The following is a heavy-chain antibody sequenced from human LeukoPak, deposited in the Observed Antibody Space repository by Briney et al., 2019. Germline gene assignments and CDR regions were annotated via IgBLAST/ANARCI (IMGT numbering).Heavy chain of an antibody. CDR3: ARDRQWFGELLYGDGLTANWFDP. CDR1: GFTFSDYY. CDR2: ISSSGSTI. D-gene: IGHD3-10*01. Sequence: PGGSLRLSCAASGFTFSDYYMSWIRQAPGKGLEWVSYISSSGSTIYYADSVKGRFPISRDNAKNSLYLQTNSLRAEDTAVYYCARDRQWFGELLYGDGLTANWFDPWGQGTLVTVSS. J-gene: IGHJ5*02. V-gene: IGHV3-11*01.